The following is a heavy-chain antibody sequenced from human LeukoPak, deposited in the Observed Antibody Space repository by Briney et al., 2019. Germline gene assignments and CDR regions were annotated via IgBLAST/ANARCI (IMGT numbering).Heavy chain of an antibody. J-gene: IGHJ3*02. CDR2: ISYDGSNK. D-gene: IGHD2-15*01. Sequence: GRSLRLSCAASGFTFSSYGMHWVRQAPGKGLEWVAVISYDGSNKYYADSVKGRFTISRDNSKNTLYLQMNSLRAEDTAVYYCAKGERYCSGGSCYENAAFDIWGQGTMVTVSS. CDR1: GFTFSSYG. V-gene: IGHV3-30*18. CDR3: AKGERYCSGGSCYENAAFDI.